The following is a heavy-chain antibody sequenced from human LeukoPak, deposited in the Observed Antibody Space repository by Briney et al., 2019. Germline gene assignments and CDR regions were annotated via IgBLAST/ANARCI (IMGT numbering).Heavy chain of an antibody. J-gene: IGHJ6*04. CDR1: GYRFTSYW. Sequence: GESLKISYKGCGYRFTSYWIGWVRPMPGKGLGSIVIIYPGHSDTRYSPSFQGQVTISADKSISTAYLQWSSLKASDTAMYYCARRLVTTGLDVWGKGTTVTVSS. D-gene: IGHD4-11*01. CDR2: IYPGHSDT. V-gene: IGHV5-51*01. CDR3: ARRLVTTGLDV.